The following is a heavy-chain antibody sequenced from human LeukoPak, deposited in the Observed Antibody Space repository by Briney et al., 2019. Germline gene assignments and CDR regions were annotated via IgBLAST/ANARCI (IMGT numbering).Heavy chain of an antibody. D-gene: IGHD6-13*01. CDR3: ARRISSSWYGGWFDP. Sequence: ASVNVSCKASGYTFTSYGISWVRQAPGQGLEWMGWISAYNGNTNYAQKLQGRVTMTTDTSTSTAYMELRSLRSDDTAVYYCARRISSSWYGGWFDPWGQGTLVTVSS. CDR1: GYTFTSYG. CDR2: ISAYNGNT. V-gene: IGHV1-18*01. J-gene: IGHJ5*02.